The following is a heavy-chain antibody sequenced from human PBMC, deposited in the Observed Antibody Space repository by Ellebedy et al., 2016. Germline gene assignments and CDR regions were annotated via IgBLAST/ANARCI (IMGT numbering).Heavy chain of an antibody. CDR3: VAGRYSSFDV. D-gene: IGHD1-1*01. CDR1: GFSVTSND. V-gene: IGHV3-53*01. CDR2: IYGGGTS. J-gene: IGHJ3*01. Sequence: GGSLRLSXAVSGFSVTSNDMSWVRQAPGKGLELVSLIYGGGTSYYAESVKGRFTISRDNSKKTLYLQMSGLGAEDTAVYYCVAGRYSSFDVWGQGTMVTVSS.